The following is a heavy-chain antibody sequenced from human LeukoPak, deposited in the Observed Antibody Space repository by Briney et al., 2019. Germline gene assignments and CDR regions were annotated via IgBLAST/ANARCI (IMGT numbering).Heavy chain of an antibody. CDR1: GFSLSTSPVG. V-gene: IGHV2-5*01. J-gene: IGHJ4*02. Sequence: SGPTLMKPTQTLTLTCTFSGFSLSTSPVGVGWIRQPPGNAREWLALIYWNDDKRHSPSLKSRLTITKDTSKNQVVLTMTNMDPVDTATYYCAHLHVDIVATQPFDYWGQGTLVTVSS. CDR3: AHLHVDIVATQPFDY. CDR2: IYWNDDK. D-gene: IGHD5-12*01.